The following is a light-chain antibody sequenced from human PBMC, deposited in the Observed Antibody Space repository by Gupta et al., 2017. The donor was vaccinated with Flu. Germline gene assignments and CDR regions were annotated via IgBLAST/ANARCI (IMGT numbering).Light chain of an antibody. CDR3: SSYTSSRTYV. CDR1: SSDVGDYNY. J-gene: IGLJ1*01. V-gene: IGLV2-14*01. Sequence: QSALTQPASVSGSPGQSITISCTGTSSDVGDYNYVSWYQQHPGKAPKLLIYEVNYRPAGISPRFSGSKSGNTASLTISGRQAEDEAHYYCSSYTSSRTYVFGAGTKVTVL. CDR2: EVN.